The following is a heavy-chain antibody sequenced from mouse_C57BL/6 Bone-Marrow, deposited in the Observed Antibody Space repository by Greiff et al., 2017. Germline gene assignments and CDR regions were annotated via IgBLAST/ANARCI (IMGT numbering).Heavy chain of an antibody. Sequence: VKLQESGAELARPGASVKLSCKASGYTFTSYGISWVKQRTGQGLEWIGEIYPRSGNTYYNEKFKGKATLTADKSSSTAYMELRSLTSEDSAVYFCASQRLPYGSRSWFAYWGQGTLVTVSA. CDR2: IYPRSGNT. CDR1: GYTFTSYG. J-gene: IGHJ3*01. D-gene: IGHD1-1*01. CDR3: ASQRLPYGSRSWFAY. V-gene: IGHV1-81*01.